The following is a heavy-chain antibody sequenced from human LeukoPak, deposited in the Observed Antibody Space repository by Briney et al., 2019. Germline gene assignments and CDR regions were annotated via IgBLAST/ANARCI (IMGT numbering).Heavy chain of an antibody. CDR2: ISSSSSYI. V-gene: IGHV3-21*04. CDR1: GFTFSSYS. J-gene: IGHJ4*02. D-gene: IGHD3-3*01. CDR3: AKAQYYDFWSGYNS. Sequence: MTGGSLRLSCAASGFTFSSYSMNWVRQAPGKGLEWVSSISSSSSYIYYADSVKGRFTISRDISTNTLYLQMNSLRAEDTAVYYCAKAQYYDFWSGYNSWGQGTLVTVSS.